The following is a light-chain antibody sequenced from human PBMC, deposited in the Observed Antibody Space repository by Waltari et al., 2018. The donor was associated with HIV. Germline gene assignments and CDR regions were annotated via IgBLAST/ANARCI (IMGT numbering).Light chain of an antibody. J-gene: IGLJ3*02. CDR3: QSYDNNLNGWV. V-gene: IGLV1-40*01. Sequence: QSVLTQPPSVSGAPGQTITISCTGTNSNLGAGFGLHWYPVLPGRAPKLLIYGSNRRPAGVPERFSGSRSATSGSLAITGLQGEDEAVYYCQSYDNNLNGWVFGGGTTLTVL. CDR2: GSN. CDR1: NSNLGAGFG.